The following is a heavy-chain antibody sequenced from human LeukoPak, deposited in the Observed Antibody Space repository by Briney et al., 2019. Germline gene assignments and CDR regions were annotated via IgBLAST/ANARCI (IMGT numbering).Heavy chain of an antibody. D-gene: IGHD3-10*01. J-gene: IGHJ5*02. V-gene: IGHV1-46*01. CDR2: INPSGGST. CDR3: ARDSRLLWFGELPNWFDP. Sequence: ASVKVSCKASGYTFTSYYMHWVRQAPGQGLEWMGIINPSGGSTSYAQKFQGRVTMTRDMSTSTVYMELSSLRSEDTAVYYCARDSRLLWFGELPNWFDPWGQGTLVTVSS. CDR1: GYTFTSYY.